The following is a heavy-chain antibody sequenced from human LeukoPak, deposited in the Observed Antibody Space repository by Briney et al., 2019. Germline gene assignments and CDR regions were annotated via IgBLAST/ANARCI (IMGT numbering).Heavy chain of an antibody. V-gene: IGHV3-7*01. CDR1: GFTFSNYW. Sequence: GGSLRLSCAASGFTFSNYWISWVRQAPGKGLEWGANIKQDENEIYYVDCVRGRFTISRENAKNSVFLQMNSLRGEDTAVCYCAKEILRYFDWLPPDYYGMDVWGKGTTVTVSS. D-gene: IGHD3-9*01. CDR3: AKEILRYFDWLPPDYYGMDV. J-gene: IGHJ6*04. CDR2: IKQDENEI.